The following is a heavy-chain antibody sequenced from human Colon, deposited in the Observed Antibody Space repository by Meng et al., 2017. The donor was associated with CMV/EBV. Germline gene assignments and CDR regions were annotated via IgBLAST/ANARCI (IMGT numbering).Heavy chain of an antibody. CDR3: ARHSLSLLTD. D-gene: IGHD3-10*01. Sequence: LKESGPALVTPTPALSLTSPFSGVAPTTTGAGGARVRQPPGKATEMLVLIHSETDKRYSPSLKKSINITKNSSKNQVVRSMTDLDPAATGKFCCARHSLSLLTDWGQGALVTVSS. CDR2: IHSETDK. CDR1: GVAPTTTGAG. J-gene: IGHJ4*02. V-gene: IGHV2-5*02.